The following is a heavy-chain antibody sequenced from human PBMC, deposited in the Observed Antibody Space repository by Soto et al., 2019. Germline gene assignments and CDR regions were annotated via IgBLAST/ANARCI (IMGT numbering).Heavy chain of an antibody. CDR3: ARRAVVAVTGSLDNSLYP. CDR2: VYSSGST. Sequence: SETLSLTCTVSGDSITSYNWNWLRQPPGKALEWIGYVYSSGSTNYNPSLKSRVTISVDTSRNQFSLKVNSVTAADTAMYYCARRAVVAVTGSLDNSLYPCGQGILVTFSS. J-gene: IGHJ5*02. V-gene: IGHV4-59*01. D-gene: IGHD2-21*01. CDR1: GDSITSYN.